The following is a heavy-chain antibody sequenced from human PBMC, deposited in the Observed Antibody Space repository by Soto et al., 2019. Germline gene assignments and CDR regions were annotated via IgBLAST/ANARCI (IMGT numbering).Heavy chain of an antibody. D-gene: IGHD3-10*01. V-gene: IGHV3-23*01. J-gene: IGHJ4*02. CDR1: GFPFSNYS. Sequence: PGGSKILSCTASGFPFSNYSISWVRQTPGKGLEWVSVISGSGDFTYYADSVKGRFTISRDNPKNTIYLQMNSLRAEDTAVYYCAKGFYGSGSYYNERAFDSWGQGTLVTVSS. CDR3: AKGFYGSGSYYNERAFDS. CDR2: ISGSGDFT.